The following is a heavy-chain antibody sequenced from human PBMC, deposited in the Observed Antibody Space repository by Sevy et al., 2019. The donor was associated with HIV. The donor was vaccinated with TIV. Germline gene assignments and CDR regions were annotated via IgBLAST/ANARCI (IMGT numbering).Heavy chain of an antibody. CDR2: IANSGSTR. CDR3: TRDLPRSATTVAHFDY. CDR1: GFTFSSDE. J-gene: IGHJ4*02. V-gene: IGHV3-48*03. Sequence: GGSLRLSCAASGFTFSSDEMNWVHQAPGKGLEWVSNIANSGSTRYYSDSVKGRFTISRDNAKNSLYLQMNSLRAEDTAVYYCTRDLPRSATTVAHFDYWGRGTLVTVSS. D-gene: IGHD4-17*01.